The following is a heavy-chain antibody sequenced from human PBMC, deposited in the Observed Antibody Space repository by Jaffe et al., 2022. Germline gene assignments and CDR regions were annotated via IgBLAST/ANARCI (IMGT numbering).Heavy chain of an antibody. CDR3: ARVGSGWYYFDY. D-gene: IGHD6-19*01. CDR2: IYTSGST. V-gene: IGHV4-61*02. Sequence: QVQLQESGPGLVKPSQTLSLTCTVSGGSISSGSYYWSWIRQPAGKGLEWIGRIYTSGSTNYNPSLKSRVTISVDTSKNQFSLKLSSVTAADTAVYYCARVGSGWYYFDYWGQGTLVTVSS. CDR1: GGSISSGSYY. J-gene: IGHJ4*02.